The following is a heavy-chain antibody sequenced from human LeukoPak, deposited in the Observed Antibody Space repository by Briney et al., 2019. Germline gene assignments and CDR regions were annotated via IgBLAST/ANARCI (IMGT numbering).Heavy chain of an antibody. CDR1: GFRFGDYA. CDR3: TRDLSFIGHCTSTSCL. J-gene: IGHJ4*02. V-gene: IGHV3-49*03. Sequence: PGGSLRLSCTASGFRFGDYAMSWFRQAPGKGLEWVGFIRSKPRGGTTEYAASVKGRFTISRDDSKSIAYLQMNSLKTEDTGVYYCTRDLSFIGHCTSTSCLWGQGTLVTVSS. CDR2: IRSKPRGGTT. D-gene: IGHD2-2*01.